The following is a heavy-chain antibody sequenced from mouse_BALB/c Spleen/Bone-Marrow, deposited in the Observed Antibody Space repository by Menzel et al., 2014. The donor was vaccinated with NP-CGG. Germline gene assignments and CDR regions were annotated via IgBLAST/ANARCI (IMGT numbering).Heavy chain of an antibody. CDR3: ARRGDYYGNYADY. D-gene: IGHD2-1*01. CDR2: LRYSGST. Sequence: ESGPDLVKPSQSLSLTCTVTGYSITSGYSWHWIRQFPGTKLAWMGSLRYSGSTTYNPSLKSRISITRDTSKNHFFLQLNSVTTEDTATYYCARRGDYYGNYADYWGQGTSVTVYS. CDR1: GYSITSGYS. J-gene: IGHJ4*01. V-gene: IGHV3-1*02.